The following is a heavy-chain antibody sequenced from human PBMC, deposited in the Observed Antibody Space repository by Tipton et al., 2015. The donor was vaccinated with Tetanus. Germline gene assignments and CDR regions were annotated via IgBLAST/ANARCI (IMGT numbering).Heavy chain of an antibody. D-gene: IGHD5-12*01. CDR1: GGSVSRSSHY. CDR3: ARANNDYPKKGPFDY. Sequence: TLSLTCTVSGGSVSRSSHYWTWIRQPPGKELEWVGYVYHSGSTNYHPSLKSRVTISVDTSKNQFSLNLRSVITADTAVYYCARANNDYPKKGPFDYWGQGILVTVSP. CDR2: VYHSGST. V-gene: IGHV4-61*01. J-gene: IGHJ4*02.